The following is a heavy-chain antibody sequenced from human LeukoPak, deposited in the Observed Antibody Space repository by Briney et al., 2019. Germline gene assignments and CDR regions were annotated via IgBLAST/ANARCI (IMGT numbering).Heavy chain of an antibody. D-gene: IGHD2-15*01. J-gene: IGHJ4*02. CDR1: GGSISSGDYH. V-gene: IGHV4-30-4*01. CDR2: IYYSGST. Sequence: SETLSLTWTVSGGSISSGDYHWSWIRQPPGKGLEWIGYIYYSGSTYYNPSLKSRVTISVDTSKNQFSLKLSSVTAADTAVYYCARVRRYCSGGSCYDFDYWGQGTLVTVSS. CDR3: ARVRRYCSGGSCYDFDY.